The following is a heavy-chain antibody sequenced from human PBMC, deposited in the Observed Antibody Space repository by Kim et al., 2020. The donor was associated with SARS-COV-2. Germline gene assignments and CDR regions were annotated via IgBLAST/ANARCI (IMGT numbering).Heavy chain of an antibody. CDR1: GFTFSSNG. V-gene: IGHV3-23*01. J-gene: IGHJ4*02. Sequence: GGSLRLSCAASGFTFSSNGMSWVRQAPGKGLEWVSLISGGGSGGITYYADSVKGRFTISRDNSKNTLYLQMNSLRAEDTAVYYCVKVLRGAPALNYFHYWGQGTLVTVSS. CDR2: ISGGGSGGIT. CDR3: VKVLRGAPALNYFHY. D-gene: IGHD1-26*01.